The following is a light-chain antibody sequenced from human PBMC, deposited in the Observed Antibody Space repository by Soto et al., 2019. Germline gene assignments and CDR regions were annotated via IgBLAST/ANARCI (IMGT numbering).Light chain of an antibody. J-gene: IGKJ4*01. CDR3: QQRGTWPRVT. V-gene: IGKV3-11*01. CDR1: QSVSSN. Sequence: EIMMTQAPATLSASPWERATLSCRSSQSVSSNLAWYQQKPGQAPRLLIYDASIRATGIPARFRGGGSGTDFTLTISSLAPEDFAVYYCQQRGTWPRVTFGGGTKVDIK. CDR2: DAS.